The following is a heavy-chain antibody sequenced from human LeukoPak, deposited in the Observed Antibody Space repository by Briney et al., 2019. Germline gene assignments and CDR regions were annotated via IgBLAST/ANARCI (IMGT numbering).Heavy chain of an antibody. CDR2: MNPNSGNT. Sequence: ASVKVSCKASGYTFTSYDINWVRQATGRGLEWMGWMNPNSGNTGYAQKFQGRVTMTRNTSISTAYMELSSLRSEDTAVYYCARDLYYDYVWGSYRPPARYYYYGMDVWGQGTTVTVSS. D-gene: IGHD3-16*02. V-gene: IGHV1-8*01. CDR1: GYTFTSYD. J-gene: IGHJ6*02. CDR3: ARDLYYDYVWGSYRPPARYYYYGMDV.